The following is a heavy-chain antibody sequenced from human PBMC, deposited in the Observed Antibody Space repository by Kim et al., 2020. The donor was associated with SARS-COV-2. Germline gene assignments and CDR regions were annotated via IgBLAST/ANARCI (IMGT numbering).Heavy chain of an antibody. CDR3: AKVYVYGFPHYFDH. Sequence: FAESVRGRFTISRDNTEQSLYLHMDSLRVEDTAVYFCAKVYVYGFPHYFDHWGQGTLVTVSS. D-gene: IGHD3-10*01. V-gene: IGHV3-48*03. J-gene: IGHJ4*02.